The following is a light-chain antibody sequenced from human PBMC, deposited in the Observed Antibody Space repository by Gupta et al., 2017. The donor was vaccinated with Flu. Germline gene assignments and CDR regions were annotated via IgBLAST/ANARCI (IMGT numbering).Light chain of an antibody. V-gene: IGKV3-11*02. CDR1: QSVSSY. CDR3: QQHSKWPPFT. Sequence: EIVLTQSPATLSLSPGESATLSCRASQSVSSYLAWYQQKPRQAPRLLIYDASNRATGIPARFSGSGCGRDFSLTKSSREQEDFAVYYCQQHSKWPPFTFGRGTKVEIK. J-gene: IGKJ4*01. CDR2: DAS.